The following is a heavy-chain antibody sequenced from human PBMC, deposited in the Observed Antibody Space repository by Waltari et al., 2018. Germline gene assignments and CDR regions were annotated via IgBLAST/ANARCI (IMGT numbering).Heavy chain of an antibody. J-gene: IGHJ3*01. V-gene: IGHV4-4*09. CDR1: GGSIRAYY. CDR2: IYSDGST. CDR3: ARMIEYRNSWDAFDV. Sequence: QVQLQESGPGLVKPSETLSLTCTVSGGSIRAYYWNWIRQTPGKGLEWIGNIYSDGSTDYNPSHHSRITISIDTSKKEFSLKLSSVTAADTATYYCARMIEYRNSWDAFDVWGQGTMVTVSS. D-gene: IGHD6-6*01.